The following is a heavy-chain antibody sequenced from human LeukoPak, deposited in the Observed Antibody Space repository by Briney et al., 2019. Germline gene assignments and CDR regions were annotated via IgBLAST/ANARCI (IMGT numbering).Heavy chain of an antibody. V-gene: IGHV4-61*02. CDR3: ARGTSPGPYFDY. CDR2: ICTSGST. CDR1: GGSISSGSYC. Sequence: SSQTLSLTCTVSGGSISSGSYCWTWIRQPAGKGLEWIGRICTSGSTTYNPSLRSRVTLSVDASKNQFSLNLISVTAADTAVYYCARGTSPGPYFDYWGQGTLVTVSS. J-gene: IGHJ4*02.